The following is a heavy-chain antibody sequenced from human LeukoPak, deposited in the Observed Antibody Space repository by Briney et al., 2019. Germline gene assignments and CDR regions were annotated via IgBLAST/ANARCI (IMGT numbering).Heavy chain of an antibody. J-gene: IGHJ4*02. D-gene: IGHD6-13*01. CDR3: ARWGSSSWPDDY. CDR2: ISSSSSYI. Sequence: SGGSLRLSCAASGFTFSSYSMNWVRQAPGKGLEWVSSISSSSSYIYYADSVKGRFTISRDNAKNSLYLQMNSLRAEDTAVYYCARWGSSSWPDDYWGQGTLVTVSS. CDR1: GFTFSSYS. V-gene: IGHV3-21*01.